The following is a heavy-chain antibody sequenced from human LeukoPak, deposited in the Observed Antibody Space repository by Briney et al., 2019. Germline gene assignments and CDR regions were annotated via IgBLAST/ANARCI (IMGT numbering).Heavy chain of an antibody. D-gene: IGHD3-9*01. Sequence: ASVKVSCKASGYTFTSYAMHWVRQAPGQRLEWMGWINAGNGNTKYSQKFQGRVTITRDTSASTAYMELSSLRSEDTAVYHCARGGGQVLRYFDWLLPHDYWGQGTLVTVSS. V-gene: IGHV1-3*01. CDR1: GYTFTSYA. CDR2: INAGNGNT. CDR3: ARGGGQVLRYFDWLLPHDY. J-gene: IGHJ4*02.